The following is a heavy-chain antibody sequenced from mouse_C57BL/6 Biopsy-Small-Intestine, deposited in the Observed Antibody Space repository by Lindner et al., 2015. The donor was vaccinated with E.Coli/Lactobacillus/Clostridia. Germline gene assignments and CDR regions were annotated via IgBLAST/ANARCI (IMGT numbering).Heavy chain of an antibody. Sequence: VQLQESGPELVKPGASVKMSCKASGYTFTSYVMHWVKQKPGQGLEWIGYINPYNDGTKYNEKFKGKATLTSDKSSSTAYMELSSLTSEDSAVYYCAGDGYGDYLYFDYWGQGTTLTVSS. D-gene: IGHD2-13*01. CDR1: GYTFTSYV. CDR2: INPYNDGT. V-gene: IGHV1-14*01. CDR3: AGDGYGDYLYFDY. J-gene: IGHJ2*01.